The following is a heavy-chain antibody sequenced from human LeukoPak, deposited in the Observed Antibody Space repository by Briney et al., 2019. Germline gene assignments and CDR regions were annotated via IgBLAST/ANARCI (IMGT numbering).Heavy chain of an antibody. CDR3: ARHSGSGWQALGY. CDR2: TSYNGNT. Sequence: ASVKVSCKASGYTFSNYGISWVRQAPGLGLEWMGWTSYNGNTNYAQKFQDRVTMTTDTSTTTAYMELRSLESDDTAVYYCARHSGSGWQALGYWGRGTLVTVSS. D-gene: IGHD6-19*01. V-gene: IGHV1-18*04. CDR1: GYTFSNYG. J-gene: IGHJ4*02.